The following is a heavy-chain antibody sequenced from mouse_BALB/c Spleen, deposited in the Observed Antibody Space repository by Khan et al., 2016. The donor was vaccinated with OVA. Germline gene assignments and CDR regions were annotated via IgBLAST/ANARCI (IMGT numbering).Heavy chain of an antibody. CDR3: AGEGAAYYGYDGGAMDY. CDR1: GYTFTTAG. CDR2: INTHSGVP. D-gene: IGHD2-9*01. J-gene: IGHJ4*01. Sequence: QVQLKQSGPELKKPGETVRISCKASGYTFTTAGMQWVQKMPGKGLKWIGWINTHSGVPKYAEDFKGRFAFSLETSASTAHLQITNVKNEDTATYFCAGEGAAYYGYDGGAMDYWGQGTSVTVSS. V-gene: IGHV9-4*02.